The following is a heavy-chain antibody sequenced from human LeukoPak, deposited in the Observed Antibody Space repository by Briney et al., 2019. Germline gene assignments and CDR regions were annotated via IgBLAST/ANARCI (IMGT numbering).Heavy chain of an antibody. CDR3: VKVAKYYYGSETYYFFEH. Sequence: PGGSLRLSCAASGFMFSSYWMSWVRQAPGKGLEWVANIKKDGSEKYYVDSVKGRFTISRDNAKNSLDLQMNSLRVEDTGIYYCVKVAKYYYGSETYYFFEHWGQGTPVTASS. CDR1: GFMFSSYW. D-gene: IGHD3-10*01. V-gene: IGHV3-7*01. J-gene: IGHJ4*02. CDR2: IKKDGSEK.